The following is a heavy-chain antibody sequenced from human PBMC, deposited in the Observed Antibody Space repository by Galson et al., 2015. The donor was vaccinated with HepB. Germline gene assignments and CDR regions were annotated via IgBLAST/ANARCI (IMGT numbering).Heavy chain of an antibody. V-gene: IGHV3-30*18. J-gene: IGHJ2*01. CDR3: AKDRGDYTWYFDL. CDR2: ISYDGSNK. Sequence: SLRLSCAASGFTFSSYGMHWVRQAPGKGLEWVAVISYDGSNKYYADSVKGRFTISRDNSKNTLYLQMNSLRAEDTAVYYCAKDRGDYTWYFDLWGRGTLVTVSS. D-gene: IGHD4-17*01. CDR1: GFTFSSYG.